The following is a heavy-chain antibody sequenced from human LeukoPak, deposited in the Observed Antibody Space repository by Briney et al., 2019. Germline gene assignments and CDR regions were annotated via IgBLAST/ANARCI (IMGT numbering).Heavy chain of an antibody. J-gene: IGHJ4*02. D-gene: IGHD4-17*01. Sequence: GGSLRLSCAASGFTFSSYWMSWVRQAPGKGLEWVANIKQDGSEKYYVDSVKGRFTISRDNAKNSLYLQMNSLRAEDTAVYYSARSWRYGDYASDYWGQGTLVTVSS. CDR1: GFTFSSYW. CDR3: ARSWRYGDYASDY. V-gene: IGHV3-7*01. CDR2: IKQDGSEK.